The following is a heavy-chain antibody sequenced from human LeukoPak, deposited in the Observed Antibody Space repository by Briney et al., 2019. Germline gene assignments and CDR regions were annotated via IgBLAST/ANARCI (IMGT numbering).Heavy chain of an antibody. J-gene: IGHJ4*02. CDR3: ARVHGDYEFDY. Sequence: PSETPSLTCAVYGGSFSGYYWSWIRQPPGKGLEWIGEINHSGSTNYNPSLKSRVTISVDTSKNQFSLKLSSVTAADTAVYYCARVHGDYEFDYWGQGTLVTVSS. CDR1: GGSFSGYY. CDR2: INHSGST. V-gene: IGHV4-34*01. D-gene: IGHD4-17*01.